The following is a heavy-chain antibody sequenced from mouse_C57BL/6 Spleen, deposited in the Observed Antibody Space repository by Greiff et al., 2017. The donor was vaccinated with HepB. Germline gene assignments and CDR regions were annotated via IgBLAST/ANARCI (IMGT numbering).Heavy chain of an antibody. V-gene: IGHV3-6*01. CDR1: GYSITSGYY. CDR2: ISYDGSN. CDR3: ARGGAMDY. J-gene: IGHJ4*01. Sequence: EVKLMESGPGLVKPSQSLSLTCSVTGYSITSGYYWNWIRQFPGNKLEWMGYISYDGSNNYNPSLKNRISITRDTSTNRFFLKLNSVTTEDTATYYCARGGAMDYWGQGTSVTVSS.